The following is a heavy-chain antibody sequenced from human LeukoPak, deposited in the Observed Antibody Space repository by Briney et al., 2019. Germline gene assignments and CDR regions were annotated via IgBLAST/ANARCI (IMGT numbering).Heavy chain of an antibody. Sequence: SETLSLTCTVSGGSISSYYWSWIRQPPGKGLEWIGYIYYSGSTNYNPSLKSRVTISVDTSKNQFSLKLSSVTAADTAVYYCARADDSSAYAFDIWGQGTMVTVSS. J-gene: IGHJ3*02. CDR1: GGSISSYY. CDR3: ARADDSSAYAFDI. V-gene: IGHV4-59*08. CDR2: IYYSGST. D-gene: IGHD3-22*01.